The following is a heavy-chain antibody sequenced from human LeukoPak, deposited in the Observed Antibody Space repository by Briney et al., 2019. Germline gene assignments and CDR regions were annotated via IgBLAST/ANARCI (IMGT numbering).Heavy chain of an antibody. D-gene: IGHD5-18*01. V-gene: IGHV4-4*07. J-gene: IGHJ4*02. CDR3: ARPGYSYGYPYFDY. Sequence: SETLSLTCTVSGGSISSYYWSWIRQPAGKGLEWIGRISTSGSTNYKSSLKSRVTMSVDTSKNQFSLNLTSVTAADTAVYYCARPGYSYGYPYFDYWGQGTWSPSPQ. CDR2: ISTSGST. CDR1: GGSISSYY.